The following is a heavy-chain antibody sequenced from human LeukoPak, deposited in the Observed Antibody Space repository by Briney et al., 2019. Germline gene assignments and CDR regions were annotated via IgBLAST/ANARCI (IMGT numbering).Heavy chain of an antibody. D-gene: IGHD4-17*01. J-gene: IGHJ5*02. Sequence: GGSLRLSCAASGFTFSSYAMSWVRQAPGKGLEWVSAISGSGGSTYYADSVKGRFTISRDNSKNTLYLQMNSLRAEDTAVYYCAKDYSYGYGDYATWFDPWGQGTLVTVSS. V-gene: IGHV3-23*01. CDR3: AKDYSYGYGDYATWFDP. CDR2: ISGSGGST. CDR1: GFTFSSYA.